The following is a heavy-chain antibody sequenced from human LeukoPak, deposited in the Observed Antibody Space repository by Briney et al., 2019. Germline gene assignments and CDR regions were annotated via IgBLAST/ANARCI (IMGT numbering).Heavy chain of an antibody. J-gene: IGHJ4*02. CDR3: ARVRSAGDYDSSGYSDY. D-gene: IGHD3-22*01. V-gene: IGHV4-30-4*01. Sequence: SETLSLTCTVSGGSISSGDYYWSWIRQPPGKGLEWIGYIYYSGSTYYNPSLKSRVTISVDTSKNQFSLKLSSVTAADTAVYYCARVRSAGDYDSSGYSDYWGQGTLVTVSS. CDR1: GGSISSGDYY. CDR2: IYYSGST.